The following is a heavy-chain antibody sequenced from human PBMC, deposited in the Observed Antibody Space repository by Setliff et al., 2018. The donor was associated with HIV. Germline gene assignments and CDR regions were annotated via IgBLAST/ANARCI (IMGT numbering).Heavy chain of an antibody. V-gene: IGHV4-39*07. Sequence: PSETLSLTCSVSGGSINTSSYYWAWVRQPPGNELEWIGSIYHDGTTHYRSSLRSRAAISIDTSKSQISLKVRSVTAADTAVYFCAVHPVTSGWLSLNWFDPWGQGILVTVSS. CDR3: AVHPVTSGWLSLNWFDP. CDR2: IYHDGTT. D-gene: IGHD6-19*01. CDR1: GGSINTSSYY. J-gene: IGHJ5*01.